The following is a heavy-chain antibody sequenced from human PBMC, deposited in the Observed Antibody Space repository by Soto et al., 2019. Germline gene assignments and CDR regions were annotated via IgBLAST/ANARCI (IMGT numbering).Heavy chain of an antibody. D-gene: IGHD2-15*01. CDR3: AKDILGYCSGGSCYLVDY. J-gene: IGHJ4*02. V-gene: IGHV3-30*18. CDR1: GFTFSSYG. CDR2: ISYDGSNK. Sequence: QVQLVESGGGVVQPGRSLRLSCAASGFTFSSYGMHWVRQAPGKGLEWVAVISYDGSNKYYADSVKGRFTISRDNSENTLYLQMNSLRAEDTAVYYCAKDILGYCSGGSCYLVDYWGQGTLVTVSS.